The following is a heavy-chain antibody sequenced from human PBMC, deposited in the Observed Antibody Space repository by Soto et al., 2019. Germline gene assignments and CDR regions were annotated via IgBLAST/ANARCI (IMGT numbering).Heavy chain of an antibody. CDR3: AREGGWDCSGGSCYPRGYYYYGMDV. CDR1: GGTFSSYA. D-gene: IGHD2-15*01. J-gene: IGHJ6*02. Sequence: ASVKVSCKASGGTFSSYAISWVRQAPGQGLEWMGGIIPIFGTANYAQKFQGRATITADESTSTAYMGLSSLRSEDTAVYYCAREGGWDCSGGSCYPRGYYYYGMDVWGQGTTVTVSS. CDR2: IIPIFGTA. V-gene: IGHV1-69*13.